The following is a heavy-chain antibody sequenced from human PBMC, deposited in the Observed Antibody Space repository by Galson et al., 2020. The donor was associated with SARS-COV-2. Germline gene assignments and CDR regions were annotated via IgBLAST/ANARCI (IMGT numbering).Heavy chain of an antibody. Sequence: ASVQVSCKASGYTFTGYYMHWVRQAPGQGLEWMGWINPNSGGTNYAQKFQGWVTMTRDTSISTAYMELSRLRSDDTAVYYCARGYSSGWFLDMDVWGKGTTVTVSS. D-gene: IGHD6-19*01. V-gene: IGHV1-2*04. CDR1: GYTFTGYY. J-gene: IGHJ6*03. CDR3: ARGYSSGWFLDMDV. CDR2: INPNSGGT.